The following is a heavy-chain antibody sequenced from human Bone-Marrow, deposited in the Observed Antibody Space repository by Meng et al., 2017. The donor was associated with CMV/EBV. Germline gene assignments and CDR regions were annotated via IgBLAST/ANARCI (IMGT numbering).Heavy chain of an antibody. CDR1: GGTFSSYA. V-gene: IGHV1-69*05. CDR3: ARSRSWDGLYYYYGMDV. CDR2: IIPIFGTA. D-gene: IGHD6-13*01. J-gene: IGHJ6*02. Sequence: SSVKVSCKASGGTFSSYAISWVRQAPGQGLEWMGGIIPIFGTANYAQKFQGRVTITTDESTSTAYMELSSLRSEDTAVYYCARSRSWDGLYYYYGMDVWGQGTTVTVSS.